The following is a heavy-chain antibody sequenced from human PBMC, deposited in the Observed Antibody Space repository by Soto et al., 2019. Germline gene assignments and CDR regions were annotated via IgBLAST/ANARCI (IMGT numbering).Heavy chain of an antibody. V-gene: IGHV4-31*03. CDR3: ARTTGTIAYYDILTGYYDY. CDR2: IYYSGST. D-gene: IGHD3-9*01. Sequence: SQTLSLTCTVSGGSISGGGYYWSLIRQHPGKGLEWIGYIYYSGSTYYNPSLKSRVTISVDTSKNQFSLKLSSVTAADTAVYYCARTTGTIAYYDILTGYYDYWGQGTLVTVSS. CDR1: GGSISGGGYY. J-gene: IGHJ4*02.